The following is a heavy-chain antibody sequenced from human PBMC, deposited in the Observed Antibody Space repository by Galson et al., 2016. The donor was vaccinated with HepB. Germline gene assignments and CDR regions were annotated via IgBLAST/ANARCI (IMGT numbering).Heavy chain of an antibody. V-gene: IGHV4-61*01. J-gene: IGHJ2*01. Sequence: SETLSLTCTVSGGSVSSGNYYWSWIRQPPGKGLEWIANVYYSGITHYNPSLKSRVTISVDTSKNQFSLKLSSVTAADTAVYYCARDLGYSYGTVGYFDLWGRATLVTVSS. CDR3: ARDLGYSYGTVGYFDL. D-gene: IGHD5-18*01. CDR2: VYYSGIT. CDR1: GGSVSSGNYY.